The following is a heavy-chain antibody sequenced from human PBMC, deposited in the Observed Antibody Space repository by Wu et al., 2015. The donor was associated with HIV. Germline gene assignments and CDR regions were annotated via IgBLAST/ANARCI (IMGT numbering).Heavy chain of an antibody. D-gene: IGHD1-14*01. V-gene: IGHV1-69*05. CDR3: ARGGGDRIDEPFDV. CDR2: ITPIFGTA. CDR1: GGTLTKFA. Sequence: QVQLVQSGAEVKKPGSSVRVSCETSGGTLTKFAVSWVRQAPGRGLEWVGGITPIFGTATYAQKFKGRISITTDESTRTSYMDLNSLKTDDTAVYFCARGGGDRIDEPFDVWGQGTTVTV. J-gene: IGHJ3*01.